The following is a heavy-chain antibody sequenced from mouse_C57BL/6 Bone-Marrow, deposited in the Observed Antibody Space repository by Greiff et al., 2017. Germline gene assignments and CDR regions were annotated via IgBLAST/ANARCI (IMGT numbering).Heavy chain of an antibody. Sequence: EVQLQQSEGGLVQPGSSMKLSCTASGFTFSDYYMAWVRQVPEKGLEWVANINYDGGSTYYLDSLKSRFIISRDNAKNILYLQMSSLKSEDTATYYCARGGIYSNYGGYFDVWGTGTTVTVSS. CDR1: GFTFSDYY. CDR3: ARGGIYSNYGGYFDV. V-gene: IGHV5-16*01. D-gene: IGHD2-5*01. CDR2: INYDGGST. J-gene: IGHJ1*03.